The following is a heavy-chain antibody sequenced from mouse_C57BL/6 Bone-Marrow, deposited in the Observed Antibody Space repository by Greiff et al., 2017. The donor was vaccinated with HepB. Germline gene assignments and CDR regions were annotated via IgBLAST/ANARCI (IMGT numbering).Heavy chain of an antibody. Sequence: QVQLKQPGAELVKPGASVKLSCKASGYTFTSYWMHWVKQRPGQGLEWIGMIHPNSGSTNYNEKFKSKATLTVDKSSSTAYMQLSSLTSEDSAVYYCARLATMNAMDYWGQGTSVTVSS. J-gene: IGHJ4*01. CDR3: ARLATMNAMDY. CDR2: IHPNSGST. CDR1: GYTFTSYW. D-gene: IGHD2-4*01. V-gene: IGHV1-64*01.